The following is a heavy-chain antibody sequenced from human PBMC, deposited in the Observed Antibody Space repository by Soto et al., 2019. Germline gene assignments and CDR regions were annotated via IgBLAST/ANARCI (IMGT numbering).Heavy chain of an antibody. CDR1: GGSISSGGYY. Sequence: PSETLSLTCTVSGGSISSGGYYWSWIRQHPGKGLEWIGYIYYSGSTYYNPSLKSRVTTSVDTSKNQFSLKLSSVTAADTAVYYCATLRLRWSPPYAFDIWGQGTMVTVSS. CDR3: ATLRLRWSPPYAFDI. D-gene: IGHD4-17*01. V-gene: IGHV4-31*03. J-gene: IGHJ3*02. CDR2: IYYSGST.